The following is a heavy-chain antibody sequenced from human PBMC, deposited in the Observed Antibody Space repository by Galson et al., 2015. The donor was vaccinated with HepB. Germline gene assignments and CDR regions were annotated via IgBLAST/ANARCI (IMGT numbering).Heavy chain of an antibody. J-gene: IGHJ4*02. D-gene: IGHD2-2*01. CDR1: GFTFSSYA. CDR2: ISSNGGST. Sequence: SLRLSCAASGFTFSSYAMHWVRQAPGKGLEYVSAISSNGGSTYYADSVKGRFTISRDNSKNTLYLQMSSLRAEDTAVYYCVKGGDIVVVPAAISYFDYWGQGTLVTVSS. CDR3: VKGGDIVVVPAAISYFDY. V-gene: IGHV3-64D*06.